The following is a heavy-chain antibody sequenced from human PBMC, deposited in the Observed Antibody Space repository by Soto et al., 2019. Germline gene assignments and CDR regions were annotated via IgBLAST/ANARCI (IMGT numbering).Heavy chain of an antibody. V-gene: IGHV2-5*01. CDR1: GFSLTTSGVG. CDR2: IYWSGDE. Sequence: GSGPTLVNPTQTLTLTCSFSGFSLTTSGVGVGWVRQPPGKALEWLAHIYWSGDEHYRPSLKSRLSITKDASKNQVVLTMTNMDPVDTAIYYCARGIATRPVFAFDVWGQGTMVTVSS. D-gene: IGHD6-6*01. J-gene: IGHJ3*01. CDR3: ARGIATRPVFAFDV.